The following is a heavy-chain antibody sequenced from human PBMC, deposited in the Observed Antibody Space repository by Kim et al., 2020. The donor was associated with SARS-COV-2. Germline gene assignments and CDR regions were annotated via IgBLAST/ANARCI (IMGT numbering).Heavy chain of an antibody. CDR2: IYHSGST. Sequence: SETLSLTCAVSGGSISSSNWWSWVRQPPGKGLEWIGEIYHSGSTNYNPSLKSRVTISVDKSKNQFSLKLSSVTAADTAVYYCARPLAVADDAFDIWGQGTMVTVSS. V-gene: IGHV4-4*02. CDR1: GGSISSSNW. J-gene: IGHJ3*02. CDR3: ARPLAVADDAFDI. D-gene: IGHD6-19*01.